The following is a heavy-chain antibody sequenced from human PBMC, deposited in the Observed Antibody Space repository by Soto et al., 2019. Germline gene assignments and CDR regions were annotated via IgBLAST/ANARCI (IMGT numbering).Heavy chain of an antibody. CDR1: GGTFRSYA. D-gene: IGHD3-22*01. V-gene: IGHV1-69*13. J-gene: IGHJ6*02. Sequence: SVKVSCKASGGTFRSYAISWVRQAPGQGLEWMGGIIPIFGTANYAQKFQGRVTITADESTSTAYMELSSLRSEDTAVYYCARVMYYYDSSGYPRPGDYYYSGMDVWGQGTTVTVSS. CDR2: IIPIFGTA. CDR3: ARVMYYYDSSGYPRPGDYYYSGMDV.